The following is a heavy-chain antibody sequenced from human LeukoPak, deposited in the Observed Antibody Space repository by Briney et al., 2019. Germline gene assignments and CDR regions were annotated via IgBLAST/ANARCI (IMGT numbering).Heavy chain of an antibody. CDR2: INSDGSST. Sequence: GGSLRLSCAASGFTFSSYWMHWVRQAPGKGLVWVSRINSDGSSTSYADSVKDRFTISRDNAKNTLYLQMNSLRAEDTAVYYCARLWGIAAELDYWGQGTLVTVSS. D-gene: IGHD6-13*01. V-gene: IGHV3-74*01. CDR3: ARLWGIAAELDY. J-gene: IGHJ4*02. CDR1: GFTFSSYW.